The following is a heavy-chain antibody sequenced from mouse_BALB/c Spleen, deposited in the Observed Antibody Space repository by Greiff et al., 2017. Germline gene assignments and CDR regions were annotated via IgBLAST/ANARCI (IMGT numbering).Heavy chain of an antibody. J-gene: IGHJ2*01. Sequence: EVHLVESGGGLVKPGGSLKLSCAASGFTFSSYTMSWVRQTPEKRLEWVATISSGGSYTYYPDSVKGRFTISRDNAKNTLYLQMSSLKSEDTAMYYCTRDEVAVVADYWGQGTTLTVSS. CDR3: TRDEVAVVADY. V-gene: IGHV5-6-4*01. CDR1: GFTFSSYT. CDR2: ISSGGSYT. D-gene: IGHD1-1*01.